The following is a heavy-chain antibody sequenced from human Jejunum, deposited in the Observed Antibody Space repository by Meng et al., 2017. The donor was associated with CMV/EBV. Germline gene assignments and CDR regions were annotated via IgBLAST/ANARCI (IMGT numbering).Heavy chain of an antibody. CDR3: ARPGGTYSYYLYGLDV. CDR1: SFTKYW. D-gene: IGHD1-26*01. Sequence: SFTKYWSGWVRQMPGKGLEWMGIIFPGDSDTRYSPSFQGQVTISVDKSISTAYLQWSSLKASDTAIYYCARPGGTYSYYLYGLDVWGQGTTVTVSS. CDR2: IFPGDSDT. J-gene: IGHJ6*02. V-gene: IGHV5-51*01.